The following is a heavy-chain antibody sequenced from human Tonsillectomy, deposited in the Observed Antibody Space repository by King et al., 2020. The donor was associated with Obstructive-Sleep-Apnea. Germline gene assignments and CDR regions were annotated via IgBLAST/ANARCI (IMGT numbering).Heavy chain of an antibody. CDR1: GGTFSSSD. D-gene: IGHD2-21*02. CDR3: ARGDLVTATYGMDV. V-gene: IGHV1-69*09. CDR2: IIPILGIA. J-gene: IGHJ6*02. Sequence: VQLVESGAEVKRPGSSVRVSCKASGGTFSSSDISWVRQAPGQGLVWMGGIIPILGIANYAQRFQGRVTITADKSTSTAYMELSSLRSEDTAVYYCARGDLVTATYGMDVWGQGTTVTVSS.